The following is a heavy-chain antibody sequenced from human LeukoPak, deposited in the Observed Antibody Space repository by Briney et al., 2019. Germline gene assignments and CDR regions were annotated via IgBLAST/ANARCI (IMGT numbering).Heavy chain of an antibody. CDR2: IYYSGNS. D-gene: IGHD3-22*01. CDR3: TRLGNSAYHHYFDY. J-gene: IGHJ4*02. V-gene: IGHV4-59*08. Sequence: SETLSLTCSVSGGSINNYYWSWIRQPPGKGLEWIGYIYYSGNSNYNPSLKSRVTMSVDTSKNQFSLRLSSVTAADTAVYYCTRLGNSAYHHYFDYWGQGTLVTVSS. CDR1: GGSINNYY.